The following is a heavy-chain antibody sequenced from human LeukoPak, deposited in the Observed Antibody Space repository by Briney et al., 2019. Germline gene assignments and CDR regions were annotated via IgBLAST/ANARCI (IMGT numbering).Heavy chain of an antibody. CDR2: ISAYNGNT. V-gene: IGHV1-18*01. Sequence: GASVKVSCKASGYTFTSYGITWVRQAPGQGLEWMGWISAYNGNTNYAQKLQGRVTMTTDTSTSTAYMNLRSLRPDDTAVYYCAREVPYDTSRYYQPFDYWGQGTLVTVSS. CDR1: GYTFTSYG. D-gene: IGHD3-22*01. J-gene: IGHJ4*02. CDR3: AREVPYDTSRYYQPFDY.